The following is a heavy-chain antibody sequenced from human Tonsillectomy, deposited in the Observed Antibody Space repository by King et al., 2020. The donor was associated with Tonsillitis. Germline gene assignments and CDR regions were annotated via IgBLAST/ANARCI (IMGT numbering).Heavy chain of an antibody. Sequence: QLQESGPGLVKPSETLSLTCTVSGGSISSSSYYWGWIRQPPGKGLEWIGSIYYSGSTYYNPSLKSRVTISVDTSKNQFSLKLSSVTAADTAVYYCARRGVAVAGRRYFDYWGQGTLVTVSS. D-gene: IGHD6-19*01. V-gene: IGHV4-39*01. J-gene: IGHJ4*02. CDR2: IYYSGST. CDR3: ARRGVAVAGRRYFDY. CDR1: GGSISSSSYY.